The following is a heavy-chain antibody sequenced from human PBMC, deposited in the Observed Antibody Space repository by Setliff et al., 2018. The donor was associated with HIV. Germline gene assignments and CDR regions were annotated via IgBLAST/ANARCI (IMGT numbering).Heavy chain of an antibody. CDR3: ARGGGILTGYWGNHRSYYMDV. J-gene: IGHJ6*03. V-gene: IGHV4-4*08. D-gene: IGHD3-9*01. CDR2: LYSNGIT. CDR1: GASISGSF. Sequence: PSETLSLTCTVSGASISGSFWSWIRQPPGKGLEWIGYLYSNGITANYNPSLKGRVTISVDTSRNQFSLRLTSVTAADTAVYYCARGGGILTGYWGNHRSYYMDVWDKGTTVTVS.